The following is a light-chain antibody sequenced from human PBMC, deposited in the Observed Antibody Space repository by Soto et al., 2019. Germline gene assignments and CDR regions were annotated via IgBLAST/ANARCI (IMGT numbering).Light chain of an antibody. CDR3: AAWDDSLSAWV. J-gene: IGLJ3*02. CDR1: SSNIGTNS. CDR2: KND. V-gene: IGLV1-47*01. Sequence: QSVLTQPPSASGTPGQRVTISCSGRSSNIGTNSVYWYQQLPGTAPKVVIYKNDQRPSGVPDRFSGSKSGTSASLAISGLRSDDGADYYCAAWDDSLSAWVFGGGTKVTVL.